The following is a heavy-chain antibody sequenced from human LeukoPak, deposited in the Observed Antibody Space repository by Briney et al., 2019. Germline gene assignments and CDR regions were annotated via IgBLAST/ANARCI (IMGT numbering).Heavy chain of an antibody. V-gene: IGHV4-38-2*02. J-gene: IGHJ4*01. CDR2: IYYSGST. CDR1: GSSMSSDYY. D-gene: IGHD1-26*01. CDR3: ARLKYRGSYYDY. Sequence: SETLSLTCTVSGSSMSSDYYWGWIRQPPGKGLEWIGSIYYSGSTYYNPSLKSRVTISVDTSKNQFSLKLSSVTAADTAVYYCARLKYRGSYYDYRGQGTLVTVSS.